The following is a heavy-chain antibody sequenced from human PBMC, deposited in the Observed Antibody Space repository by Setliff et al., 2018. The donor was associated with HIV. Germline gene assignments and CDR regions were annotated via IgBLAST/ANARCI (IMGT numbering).Heavy chain of an antibody. V-gene: IGHV5-51*01. J-gene: IGHJ3*02. D-gene: IGHD6-19*01. CDR3: ARHFSGWYDAFDI. CDR1: ENSFTTYW. Sequence: PGESLKISCKGSENSFTTYWIGWVRQMPGKGLEWMGIIYPGDSDTRYSPSFQGQVTISADKSISTAYLQWSSLKASDTAMYYCARHFSGWYDAFDIWGQGTMVTVSS. CDR2: IYPGDSDT.